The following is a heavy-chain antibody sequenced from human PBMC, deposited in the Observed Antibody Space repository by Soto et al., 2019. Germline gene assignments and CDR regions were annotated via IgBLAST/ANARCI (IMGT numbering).Heavy chain of an antibody. CDR3: ARAYQLTYYFDY. V-gene: IGHV3-30*14. D-gene: IGHD2-21*01. J-gene: IGHJ4*02. CDR2: IPDDGSKT. Sequence: PGGSLRLSCAVSGVTFRGYAVHWVRQAPGKGLEWVTVIPDDGSKTYYVDSVKGRFTVSRDDSTNTVFLQMSSLRTEDTAVYHCARAYQLTYYFDYWGPGTLVTVSS. CDR1: GVTFRGYA.